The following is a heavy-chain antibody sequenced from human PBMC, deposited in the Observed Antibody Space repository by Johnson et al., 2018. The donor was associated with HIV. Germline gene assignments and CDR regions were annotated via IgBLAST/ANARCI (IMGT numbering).Heavy chain of an antibody. CDR3: AREAYRAFDI. J-gene: IGHJ3*02. D-gene: IGHD3-16*01. CDR1: EFTFSNYD. CDR2: ISYDGSNK. V-gene: IGHV3-30-3*01. Sequence: QVLLLESGGDLVQPGGSPRLSCAASEFTFSNYDMHWVRQAPGKGLEWVAVISYDGSNKYYADSVKGRFTISRDNSKNTLYLQMNSLRAEDTAVYYCAREAYRAFDIWGQGTMVTVSS.